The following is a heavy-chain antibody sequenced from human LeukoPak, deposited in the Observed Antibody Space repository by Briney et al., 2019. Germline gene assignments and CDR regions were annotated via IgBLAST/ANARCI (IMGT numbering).Heavy chain of an antibody. CDR3: ARGYTYGSA. CDR2: ISGSGGDT. CDR1: GFTFSNFP. J-gene: IGHJ5*02. D-gene: IGHD5-18*01. Sequence: GGSLRLSCAASGFTFSNFPMTWVRRAPGKGLESFSSISGSGGDTYYTDSVKGRFTISRDNLKNTLYLQMNSLRAEDTAVYYCARGYTYGSAWGQGTLVTVSS. V-gene: IGHV3-23*01.